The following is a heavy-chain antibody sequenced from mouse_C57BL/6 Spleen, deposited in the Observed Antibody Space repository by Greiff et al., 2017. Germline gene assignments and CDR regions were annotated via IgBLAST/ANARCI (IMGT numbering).Heavy chain of an antibody. V-gene: IGHV5-17*01. D-gene: IGHD3-2*02. CDR2: ISSGSSTI. CDR3: ARARLFDD. J-gene: IGHJ2*01. CDR1: GFTFSDSG. Sequence: EVQLMESGGGLVKPGGSLKLSCAASGFTFSDSGMHWVRQAPEKGLEWVAYISSGSSTIYYADTVKGRFTISRDNAKNTLFLQMTSLRSEDTAMYYCARARLFDDWGQGTTLTVSS.